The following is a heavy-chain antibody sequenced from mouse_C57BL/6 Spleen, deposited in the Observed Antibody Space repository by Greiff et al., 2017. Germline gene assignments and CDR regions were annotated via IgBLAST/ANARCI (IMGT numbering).Heavy chain of an antibody. Sequence: QVQLQQSGAELVKPGASVKISCKASGYAFSSYWMNWVKQRPGTGLEWIGQIYPGDGDTNYNGKFKGKATLTADKSSSTAYMQRSSLTSEDSAVYFCARDGSTYYAMDYWGQGTSVTVSS. V-gene: IGHV1-80*01. CDR2: IYPGDGDT. J-gene: IGHJ4*01. D-gene: IGHD1-1*01. CDR1: GYAFSSYW. CDR3: ARDGSTYYAMDY.